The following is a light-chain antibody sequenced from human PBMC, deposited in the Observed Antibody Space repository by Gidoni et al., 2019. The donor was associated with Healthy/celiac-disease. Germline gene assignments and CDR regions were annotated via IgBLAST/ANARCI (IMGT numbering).Light chain of an antibody. Sequence: EIVLTQSPATLSLSPGESATLSCRASQSVSSYLAWYHQKPGQAPRLLIYDASNRATGIPARFSGSGSGTDFTLSISSLEPEDFAVYYCQQRSNWPPLTFGQGTKVEIK. CDR1: QSVSSY. V-gene: IGKV3-11*01. J-gene: IGKJ1*01. CDR2: DAS. CDR3: QQRSNWPPLT.